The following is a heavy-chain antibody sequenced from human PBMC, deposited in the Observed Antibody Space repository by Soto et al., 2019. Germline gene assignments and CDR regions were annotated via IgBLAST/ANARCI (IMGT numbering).Heavy chain of an antibody. CDR2: LHYSGSD. D-gene: IGHD1-26*01. Sequence: QVQLQESGPGLVKPSQTLSLTCTVSGASMXDYYGXWIRQSPGKGLEHIGYLHYSGSDNYNPSLKSRVTLSMDRSKNQFSLRLSSVTAAXTXXXYXXXSGXSXAGAVWGQGILVTVSS. V-gene: IGHV4-59*03. CDR3: XXSGXSXAGAV. CDR1: GASMXDYY. J-gene: IGHJ4*02.